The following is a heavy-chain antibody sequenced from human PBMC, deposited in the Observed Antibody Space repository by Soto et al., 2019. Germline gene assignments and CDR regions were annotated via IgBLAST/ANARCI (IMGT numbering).Heavy chain of an antibody. J-gene: IGHJ4*02. V-gene: IGHV3-23*01. CDR3: AYSSTPFAD. Sequence: EVQLLAAGGGLVQPGGSLRRSCAASGFTFSSYAMSWVRQPPGKGLEWGSAISGSGGSTYYADSVQGRLTISRDNSKNTLYLQMNSLRAEDTAVYYCAYSSTPFADWGQGTLVTVSS. CDR2: ISGSGGST. CDR1: GFTFSSYA. D-gene: IGHD6-13*01.